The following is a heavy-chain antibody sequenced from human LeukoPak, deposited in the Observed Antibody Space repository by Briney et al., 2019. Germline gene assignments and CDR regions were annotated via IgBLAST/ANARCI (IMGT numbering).Heavy chain of an antibody. CDR2: INPSGGST. D-gene: IGHD4-11*01. Sequence: GASVKLSCKASGYTFTTYYMHWVRQAPGQGLEWMGIINPSGGSTTYAQKFQGRVTMTRDTSTSTVYMELSSLRSEDTAVFFCARAFTVRSRIDYWGQGTLVTVSS. J-gene: IGHJ4*02. CDR1: GYTFTTYY. CDR3: ARAFTVRSRIDY. V-gene: IGHV1-46*01.